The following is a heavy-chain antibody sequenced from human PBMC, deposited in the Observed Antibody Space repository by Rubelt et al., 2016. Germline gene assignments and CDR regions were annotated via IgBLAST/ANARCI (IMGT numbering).Heavy chain of an antibody. CDR2: IYFRGTT. Sequence: QVRLQESGPELVKPSETLSLTCDVSDTPINMGYYWGWIRQPPGKGLEWIGSIYFRGTTYYNPSLNSRVTISLDTPKTQFSLGLSCGSAADTAVYFCARASHTATGTPSDWVDPWGQGILVTVS. D-gene: IGHD1-1*01. CDR1: DTPINMGYY. V-gene: IGHV4-38-2*01. CDR3: ARASHTATGTPSDWVDP. J-gene: IGHJ5*02.